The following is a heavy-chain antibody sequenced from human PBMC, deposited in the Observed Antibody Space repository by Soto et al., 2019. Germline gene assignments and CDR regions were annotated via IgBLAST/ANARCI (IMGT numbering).Heavy chain of an antibody. CDR2: IFSGGNT. J-gene: IGHJ4*02. D-gene: IGHD3-22*01. CDR1: GFTVSSNY. V-gene: IGHV3-66*01. CDR3: ARDVRDSSGYPEYYFEY. Sequence: EVQLVESGGGLVQPGGSLRLSCAASGFTVSSNYMSWVRQAPGKGLEWVSVIFSGGNTYYADSVKGRFTISRDNSKNTLYHQMNSVRAEDTAVYYCARDVRDSSGYPEYYFEYWGQGTLVTVPS.